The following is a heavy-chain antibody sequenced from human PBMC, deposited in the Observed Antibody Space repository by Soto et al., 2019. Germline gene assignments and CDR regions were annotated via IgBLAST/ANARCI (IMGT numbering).Heavy chain of an antibody. CDR1: GFSLSTSGVG. J-gene: IGHJ3*02. CDR3: AHGGSSGWYRASAFDI. D-gene: IGHD6-19*01. Sequence: SGPTLVKPTQTLTLTCTFSGFSLSTSGVGVGWIRQPPGKALEWLALIYWDDDKRYSPSLKSRLTITKDTSKNQVVLTMTNMDPVDTATYYCAHGGSSGWYRASAFDIWGQGTMVTVSS. CDR2: IYWDDDK. V-gene: IGHV2-5*02.